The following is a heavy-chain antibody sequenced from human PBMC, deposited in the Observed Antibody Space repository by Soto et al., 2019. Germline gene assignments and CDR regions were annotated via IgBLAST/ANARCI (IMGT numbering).Heavy chain of an antibody. D-gene: IGHD3-3*01. Sequence: ASVKVSCKASGYTFTSYDINWVRRATGQGLEWMGWMNPNSGNTGYAQKFQGRVTMTRNTSISTAYMELSSLRSEDTAVYYCARNPYYDFWSGYSPYYYYYGMDVWGQGTTVTVS. CDR1: GYTFTSYD. CDR3: ARNPYYDFWSGYSPYYYYYGMDV. CDR2: MNPNSGNT. J-gene: IGHJ6*02. V-gene: IGHV1-8*01.